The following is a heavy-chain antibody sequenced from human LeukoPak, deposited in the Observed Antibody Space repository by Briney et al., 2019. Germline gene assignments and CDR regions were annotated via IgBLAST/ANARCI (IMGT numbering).Heavy chain of an antibody. V-gene: IGHV1-2*06. D-gene: IGHD5-18*01. J-gene: IGHJ4*02. Sequence: EASVKVSCKASGYTFTAYYMYWVRQAPGQGLGCMGRINPNSGGTNYAQKFQGRVTMTRDTSISTAYMELSRLRSDDTAVYYCATSSEGGYSYGSDADYWGQGTLVTVSS. CDR1: GYTFTAYY. CDR2: INPNSGGT. CDR3: ATSSEGGYSYGSDADY.